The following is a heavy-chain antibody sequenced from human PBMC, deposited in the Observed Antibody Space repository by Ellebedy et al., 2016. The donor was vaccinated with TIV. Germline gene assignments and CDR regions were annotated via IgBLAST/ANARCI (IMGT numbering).Heavy chain of an antibody. CDR3: ARSIPTAGSPYYFAS. D-gene: IGHD6-13*01. CDR1: GFTVSTTY. J-gene: IGHJ4*02. CDR2: VYSDGRT. V-gene: IGHV3-66*01. Sequence: GESLKISXAASGFTVSTTYMSWVRQAPGKGLEWVSVVYSDGRTYYADSVKGRHSISRDNSQNTLYLQMHSLRAEDTAVYYCARSIPTAGSPYYFASWGQGALVTVSS.